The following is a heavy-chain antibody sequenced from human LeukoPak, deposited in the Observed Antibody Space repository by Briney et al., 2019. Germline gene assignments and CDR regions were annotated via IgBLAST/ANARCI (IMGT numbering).Heavy chain of an antibody. Sequence: GASVKVSCKPSGYTLTDYFMHWVRQAPGQGLEWMGWINPNSGDTNYAHKFQGRVTMTRDTSISTAYMELSRLRSDDTAVYYCARDWRGSYFPDYWGQGTLVTVSS. CDR1: GYTLTDYF. CDR3: ARDWRGSYFPDY. V-gene: IGHV1-2*02. J-gene: IGHJ4*02. D-gene: IGHD1-26*01. CDR2: INPNSGDT.